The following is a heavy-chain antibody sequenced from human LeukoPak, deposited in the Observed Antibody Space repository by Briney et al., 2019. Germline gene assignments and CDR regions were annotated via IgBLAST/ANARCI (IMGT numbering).Heavy chain of an antibody. CDR1: GYTFTSYY. CDR3: ARDHPSSKDIVLMVYAKDHWFDP. J-gene: IGHJ5*02. Sequence: LRASVKVSCKASGYTFTSYYMHWVRQAPGQGLEWMGIINPSGGSTSYAQKFQGRVTMTRDMSTSTVYMELSSLRSEDTAVYYCARDHPSSKDIVLMVYAKDHWFDPWGQGTLVTVSS. V-gene: IGHV1-46*01. CDR2: INPSGGST. D-gene: IGHD2-8*01.